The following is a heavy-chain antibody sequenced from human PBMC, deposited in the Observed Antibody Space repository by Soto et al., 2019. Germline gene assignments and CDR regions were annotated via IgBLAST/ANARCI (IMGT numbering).Heavy chain of an antibody. CDR3: ARDNDYGDGHDS. V-gene: IGHV4-59*01. Sequence: SETLSLTCTVSGGSISSYYWSWIRQPPGKGLEWIGYIYYSGSTNYNPSLKSRVTISVDTSKNQVSLKLTSVTAADTAVYYCARDNDYGDGHDSWGQGTLVTVSS. J-gene: IGHJ4*02. CDR2: IYYSGST. D-gene: IGHD4-17*01. CDR1: GGSISSYY.